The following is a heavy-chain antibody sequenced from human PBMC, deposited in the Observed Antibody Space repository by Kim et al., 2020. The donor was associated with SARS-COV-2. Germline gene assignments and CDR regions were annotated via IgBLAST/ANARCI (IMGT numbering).Heavy chain of an antibody. Sequence: KGRFTISRDDSKNTAYLQMNSLKTEDTAVYYCTRHHCSSTSCYYYYGMDVWGQGTTVTVSS. J-gene: IGHJ6*02. CDR3: TRHHCSSTSCYYYYGMDV. D-gene: IGHD2-2*01. V-gene: IGHV3-73*01.